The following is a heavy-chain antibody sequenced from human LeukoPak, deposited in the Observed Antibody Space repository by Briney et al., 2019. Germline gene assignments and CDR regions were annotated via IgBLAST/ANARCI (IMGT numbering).Heavy chain of an antibody. CDR1: GFTFSSYS. J-gene: IGHJ4*02. CDR3: ARATPGWWELQR. Sequence: AGGSLRLSCAASGFTFSSYSMNWVRQAPGKGLEWVSYISSSSTIYYADSVKGRFTISRDNAKNSLYLQMNSLRAEDTAVYYCARATPGWWELQRWGQGTLVTVSS. CDR2: ISSSSTI. D-gene: IGHD1-26*01. V-gene: IGHV3-48*01.